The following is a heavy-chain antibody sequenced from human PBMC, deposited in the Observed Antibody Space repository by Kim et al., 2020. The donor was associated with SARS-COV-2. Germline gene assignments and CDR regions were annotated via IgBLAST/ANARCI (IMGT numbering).Heavy chain of an antibody. Sequence: ASVKVSCKVSGYTLTELSMHWVRQAPGKGLEWMGGFDPEDGETIYAQKFQGRVTMTEDTSTDTAYMELSSLRSEDTAVYYCATPPRGSLDFDYWGQGTLVTVSS. D-gene: IGHD1-26*01. CDR3: ATPPRGSLDFDY. CDR2: FDPEDGET. J-gene: IGHJ4*02. CDR1: GYTLTELS. V-gene: IGHV1-24*01.